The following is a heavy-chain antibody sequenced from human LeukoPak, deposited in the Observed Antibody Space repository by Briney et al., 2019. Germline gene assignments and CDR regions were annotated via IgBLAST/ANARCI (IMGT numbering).Heavy chain of an antibody. V-gene: IGHV1-2*02. Sequence: ASVKVSCKASGYTFTGYYMHWLRQAPGQGLEWMGWINPNSGGTNYAQKFQGRVTMTRDTSISTAYMELSRLRSDDTAVYYCARDALVDASGSYSGEGALVTVSS. J-gene: IGHJ4*02. CDR1: GYTFTGYY. CDR2: INPNSGGT. CDR3: ARDALVDASGSY. D-gene: IGHD5-12*01.